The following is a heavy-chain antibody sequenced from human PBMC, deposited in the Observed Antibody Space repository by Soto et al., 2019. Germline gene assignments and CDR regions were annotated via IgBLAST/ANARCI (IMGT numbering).Heavy chain of an antibody. V-gene: IGHV4-59*02. Sequence: SETLSLTCTVSGGSVSSSYGSWIRQPPGKGLEWIGYIYYSGSTNYNPSLKSRVTISVDTSKNQFSLKLSSVTAADTAVYYCARGSHGDIYYYYYMDVRGKGTTVTVSS. D-gene: IGHD4-17*01. CDR3: ARGSHGDIYYYYYMDV. CDR2: IYYSGST. J-gene: IGHJ6*03. CDR1: GGSVSSSY.